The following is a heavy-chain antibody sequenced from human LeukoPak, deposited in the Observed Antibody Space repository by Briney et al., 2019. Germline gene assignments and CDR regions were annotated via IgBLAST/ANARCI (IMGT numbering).Heavy chain of an antibody. Sequence: SETLSLTCAVSGYSISSNNWWAWIRQPPGKGLEWIGYIYYSGITNYNPSLNSRVTISVDTSKNQFSLNLTSVTAADTAVYYCARRSDTTSFDFWGQGTLVTVSS. J-gene: IGHJ4*02. CDR1: GYSISSNNW. V-gene: IGHV4-28*01. CDR3: ARRSDTTSFDF. CDR2: IYYSGIT. D-gene: IGHD3-10*01.